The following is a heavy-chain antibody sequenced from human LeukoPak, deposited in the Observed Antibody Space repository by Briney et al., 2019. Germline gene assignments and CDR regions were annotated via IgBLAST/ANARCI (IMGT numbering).Heavy chain of an antibody. V-gene: IGHV4-61*01. CDR2: IYYSGST. Sequence: SETLSLTCTVSGGSVSSGSYYWSSIRQPPGKGLEWIGYIYYSGSTNYNPSLKSRVTISVDTSKNQFSLKLSSVTAADTAVYYCARIVCSSTSCYFDYWGQGTLVTASS. D-gene: IGHD2-2*01. CDR1: GGSVSSGSYY. J-gene: IGHJ4*02. CDR3: ARIVCSSTSCYFDY.